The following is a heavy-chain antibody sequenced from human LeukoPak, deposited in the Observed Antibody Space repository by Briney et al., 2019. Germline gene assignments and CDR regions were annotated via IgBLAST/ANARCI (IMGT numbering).Heavy chain of an antibody. D-gene: IGHD3-16*01. J-gene: IGHJ4*02. CDR1: GFRFSDYW. CDR3: ARDDASSSFTY. V-gene: IGHV3-7*01. Sequence: PGGSLRLSCAASGFRFSDYWMDWLRQAPGMGLEWVASIKPDGSQRDYVDSVKGRFTISRDNAQNSLYLQMNSLRVEDTAVYYCARDDASSSFTYWGQGALVTVSS. CDR2: IKPDGSQR.